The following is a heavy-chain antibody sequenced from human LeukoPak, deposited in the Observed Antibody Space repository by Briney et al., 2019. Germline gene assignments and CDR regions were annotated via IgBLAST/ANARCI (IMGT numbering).Heavy chain of an antibody. CDR1: GGSISSGSYY. CDR3: ARGYYYNSSGWGLGY. V-gene: IGHV4-61*02. CDR2: IYTSGST. D-gene: IGHD3-22*01. Sequence: SQTLSLTCTVSGGSISSGSYYWSWIRQPAGKGLEWIGRIYTSGSTNYNPSLKSRVTISVDTSKNQFSLKLSSVTAAETAVYYCARGYYYNSSGWGLGYWGQGTLVTVSS. J-gene: IGHJ4*02.